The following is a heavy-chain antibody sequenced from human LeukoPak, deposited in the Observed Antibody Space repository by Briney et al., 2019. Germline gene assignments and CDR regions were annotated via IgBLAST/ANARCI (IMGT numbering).Heavy chain of an antibody. CDR3: AKGVEDSGIYYYYYMDV. V-gene: IGHV3-23*01. CDR2: VSGSAVRT. D-gene: IGHD2-15*01. CDR1: GFTFSSYTFSTYA. J-gene: IGHJ6*03. Sequence: PGGSLRLSCAASGFTFSSYTFSTYAMSWVRQAPGKGLEWVSAVSGSAVRTYYADSVKGRFTISRDNSKNKLDVQMNGLRAEDTAVYYCAKGVEDSGIYYYYYMDVWGKGTTVTVSS.